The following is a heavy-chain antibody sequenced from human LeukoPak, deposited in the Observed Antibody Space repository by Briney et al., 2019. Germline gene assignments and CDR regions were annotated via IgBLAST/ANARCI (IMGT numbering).Heavy chain of an antibody. CDR1: GYTFTGYY. CDR3: ARRAYCTNGVCYTGGVDY. CDR2: INPNSGGT. D-gene: IGHD2-8*01. V-gene: IGHV1-2*02. J-gene: IGHJ4*02. Sequence: GASVKVSCKASGYTFTGYYMHWVRQAPGQGLEWMGWINPNSGGTNYAQKFQGRVTMTRDTSISTAYMELSRLRSDDTAVYYCARRAYCTNGVCYTGGVDYWGQGTLVTVSS.